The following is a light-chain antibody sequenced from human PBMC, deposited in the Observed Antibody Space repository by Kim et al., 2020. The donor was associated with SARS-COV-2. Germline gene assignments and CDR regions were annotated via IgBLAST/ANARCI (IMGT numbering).Light chain of an antibody. V-gene: IGLV3-1*01. CDR3: QAWDSSTAWV. J-gene: IGLJ3*02. CDR1: KLGDKY. CDR2: QDT. Sequence: VAPGQTASITCSGDKLGDKYACWYQQKPGQSPVLVIYQDTKRPSGIPERFSGSNSGNTATLTISGTQAMDEADYYCQAWDSSTAWVFGGGTQLTVL.